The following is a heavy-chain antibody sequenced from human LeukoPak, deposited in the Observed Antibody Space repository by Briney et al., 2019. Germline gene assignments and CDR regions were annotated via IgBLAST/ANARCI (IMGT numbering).Heavy chain of an antibody. D-gene: IGHD6-13*01. CDR2: INTNTGNP. J-gene: IGHJ5*02. V-gene: IGHV7-4-1*02. CDR3: ARDTVSSSWWGIYAQGANWFDP. Sequence: ASVKVSCKASGYTFTSYAMNWVRQAPGQGLEWMGWINTNTGNPTYAQGFTGRFVFSLDTSVSTAYLQISSLKAEDTAVYYCARDTVSSSWWGIYAQGANWFDPWGQGTLVTVSS. CDR1: GYTFTSYA.